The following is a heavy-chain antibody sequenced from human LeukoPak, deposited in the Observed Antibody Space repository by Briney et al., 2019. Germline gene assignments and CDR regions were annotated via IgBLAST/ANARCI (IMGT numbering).Heavy chain of an antibody. CDR2: TYYRSKWYN. V-gene: IGHV6-1*01. Sequence: SPTLSLTCVISGDIVSSNSVTWNCVRQSPSRGLEWLGRTYYRSKWYNDYAESLKGPITVTPDTSKTQFSLQLNSVTPEDTAVYYCARARSGAFDIWGQGTMVTVSS. CDR3: ARARSGAFDI. CDR1: GDIVSSNSVT. J-gene: IGHJ3*02.